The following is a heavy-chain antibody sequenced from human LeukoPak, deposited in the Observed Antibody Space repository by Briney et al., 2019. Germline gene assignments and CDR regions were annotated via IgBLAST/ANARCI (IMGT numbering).Heavy chain of an antibody. CDR3: ARQPSLSYCSGGSCWFDT. CDR1: GGSFSGYY. D-gene: IGHD2-15*01. Sequence: PSETLSLTCAVYGGSFSGYYWSWIRQPPGKELDWIASIYYTGSTYYNPSLKSRVTMSVDTSKNQFSLKLSSVTAADTAVYYCARQPSLSYCSGGSCWFDTWGQGTLVTVSS. V-gene: IGHV4-59*04. CDR2: IYYTGST. J-gene: IGHJ5*02.